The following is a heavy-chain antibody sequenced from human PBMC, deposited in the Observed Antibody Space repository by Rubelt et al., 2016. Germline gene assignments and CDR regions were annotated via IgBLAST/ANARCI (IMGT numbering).Heavy chain of an antibody. CDR1: GGSFSGYY. CDR2: INHSGST. D-gene: IGHD6-13*01. J-gene: IGHJ5*02. V-gene: IGHV4-34*01. Sequence: QVQLQQWGAGLSKPSETLSLTCAVYGGSFSGYYWSWIRQPPGKGLEWIGEINHSGSTNYNPSLKSRVTRSGDTAKNQFSLKLSSVTAADTAVYYCARGRARAAAAPRRLWFDPWGQGTLVTVSS. CDR3: ARGRARAAAAPRRLWFDP.